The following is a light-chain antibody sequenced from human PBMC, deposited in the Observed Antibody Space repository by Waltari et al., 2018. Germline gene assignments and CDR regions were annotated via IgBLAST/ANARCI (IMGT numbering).Light chain of an antibody. V-gene: IGKV1-5*03. CDR3: QEYKTDSGT. J-gene: IGKJ4*01. CDR1: HGLGTW. Sequence: DIQMTPSPSTLSAASGDRVTIACLASHGLGTWLAWYQQKPGEAPKILIYKASLLEVGGPSRFSGSGVGEECNRNISSSQPDDCATYYCQEYKTDSGTLGGGTWVEMK. CDR2: KAS.